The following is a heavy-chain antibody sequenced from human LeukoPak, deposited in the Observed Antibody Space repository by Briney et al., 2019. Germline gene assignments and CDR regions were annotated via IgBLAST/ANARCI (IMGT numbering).Heavy chain of an antibody. Sequence: SETLSPTCTVSGGSISSYYWSWIRQPPGKGLEWVGYIYYSGSTNYNPSLKRRVTISVDTSKNQFSLKLSSVTAADTAVYYCARGALGSGYYELDYWGQGTLVTVSS. D-gene: IGHD3-3*01. J-gene: IGHJ4*02. CDR2: IYYSGST. CDR3: ARGALGSGYYELDY. V-gene: IGHV4-59*01. CDR1: GGSISSYY.